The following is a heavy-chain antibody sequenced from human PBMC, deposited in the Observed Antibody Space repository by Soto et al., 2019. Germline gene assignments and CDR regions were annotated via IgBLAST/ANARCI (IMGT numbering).Heavy chain of an antibody. V-gene: IGHV4-34*01. CDR2: INHSGST. J-gene: IGHJ4*02. CDR3: ARDKITGLFDY. CDR1: GGSFSGYY. Sequence: QVQLQQWGAGLLKPSETLSLTCAVYGGSFSGYYWTWISQPPGTGLEWIGEINHSGSTNYNPSLKSRVPISVDTSKNQFSRKLTSVNAAATAVYSCARDKITGLFDYWGQGTLVTVSS. D-gene: IGHD2-8*02.